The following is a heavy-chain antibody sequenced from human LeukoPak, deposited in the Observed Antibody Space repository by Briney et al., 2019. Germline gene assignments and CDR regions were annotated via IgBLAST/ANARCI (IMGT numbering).Heavy chain of an antibody. CDR3: ASGSYSFYYFNY. CDR2: IYYSGST. D-gene: IGHD1-26*01. Sequence: PSETLSLTRTVSGGSINSYYWSWIRQPPGKGLEWIRYIYYSGSTIYNPSLKSRVTMSLDTSKNQFSLKLSSVTAADTAVYYCASGSYSFYYFNYWGQGTLVTVSS. J-gene: IGHJ4*02. V-gene: IGHV4-59*01. CDR1: GGSINSYY.